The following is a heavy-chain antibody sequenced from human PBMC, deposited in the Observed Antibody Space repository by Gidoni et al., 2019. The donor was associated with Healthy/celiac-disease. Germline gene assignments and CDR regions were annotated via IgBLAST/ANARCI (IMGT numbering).Heavy chain of an antibody. CDR1: GFTFSSYA. V-gene: IGHV3-64*01. Sequence: EVQLVESGGGLVQPGGSLRLSCAASGFTFSSYAMHWVRQAPGKGLEYVSAISSNGGSTYYANSVKGRFTISRDNSKNTLYLQMGSLRAEDMAVYYCARAELLGDAFDIWGQGTMVTVSS. J-gene: IGHJ3*02. CDR2: ISSNGGST. CDR3: ARAELLGDAFDI. D-gene: IGHD2-15*01.